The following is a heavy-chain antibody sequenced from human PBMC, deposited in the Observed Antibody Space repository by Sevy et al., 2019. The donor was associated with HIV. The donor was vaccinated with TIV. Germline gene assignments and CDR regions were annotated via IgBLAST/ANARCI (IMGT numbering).Heavy chain of an antibody. Sequence: GESLKISCKGSAYTFTTHWIGWVRQMPGKGLEWMGIMSPGDSDPRYSPSFQGQVTMSVDKSVSTAYLQWHSLETSDTAIYYCARLDSYSIGWSPRYYFDYWGQELWSQSPQ. CDR3: ARLDSYSIGWSPRYYFDY. CDR2: MSPGDSDP. CDR1: AYTFTTHW. D-gene: IGHD6-19*01. J-gene: IGHJ4*01. V-gene: IGHV5-51*01.